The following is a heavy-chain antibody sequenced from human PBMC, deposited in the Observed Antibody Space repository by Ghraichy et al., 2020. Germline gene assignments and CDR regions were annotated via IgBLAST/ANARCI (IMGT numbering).Heavy chain of an antibody. D-gene: IGHD4-17*01. J-gene: IGHJ4*02. V-gene: IGHV3-30*01. Sequence: GESLRLSCAASGFTFSGFAMHWVRQAPGKGLEWVAVISYDGSNKYYADSVKGRFTISRDNSRNTLYLQMNSLRTEDTAVYYCAREGRSYGDLEYWGQGTLVTVSS. CDR3: AREGRSYGDLEY. CDR2: ISYDGSNK. CDR1: GFTFSGFA.